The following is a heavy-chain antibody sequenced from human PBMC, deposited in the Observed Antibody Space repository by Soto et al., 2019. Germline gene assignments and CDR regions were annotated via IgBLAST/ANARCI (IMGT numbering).Heavy chain of an antibody. CDR1: GGSISSSSYY. J-gene: IGHJ4*02. Sequence: QLQLQESGPGLVKPSETLSLTCTVSGGSISSSSYYWGWIRQPPGKGLEWIGSIYYSGSTYYNPSLKSRVTISVDTFKNQFSLKLSSVTAADTAVYYCARHIFGVGTETFDYWGQGTLVTVSS. V-gene: IGHV4-39*01. CDR2: IYYSGST. CDR3: ARHIFGVGTETFDY. D-gene: IGHD3-3*02.